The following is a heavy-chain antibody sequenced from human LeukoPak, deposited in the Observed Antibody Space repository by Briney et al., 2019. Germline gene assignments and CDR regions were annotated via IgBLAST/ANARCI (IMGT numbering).Heavy chain of an antibody. J-gene: IGHJ4*02. CDR2: IVVGSGNT. Sequence: ASVKVSCKASGFTFTSSAMQWVRQARGQRLEWIGWIVVGSGNTNYAQKFQERVTITRDMSTSTAYMELSSLRSEDAAVYYCAAVMRDNSSGYFDYWGQGPLVTVSS. CDR1: GFTFTSSA. CDR3: AAVMRDNSSGYFDY. V-gene: IGHV1-58*02. D-gene: IGHD3-22*01.